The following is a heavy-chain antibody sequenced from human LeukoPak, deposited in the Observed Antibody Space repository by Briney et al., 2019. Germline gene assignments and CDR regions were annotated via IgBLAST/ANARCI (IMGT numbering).Heavy chain of an antibody. CDR2: ISSSSSYI. CDR3: ASPGLGVIRDTDY. J-gene: IGHJ4*02. CDR1: GFTFSSYE. V-gene: IGHV3-21*01. Sequence: KPGGSLRLSCAASGFTFSSYEMNWVRQAPGKGLEWVSSISSSSSYIYYADSVKGRFTISRDNAKNSLYLQMNSLRAEDTAVYYCASPGLGVIRDTDYWGQGTLVTVSS. D-gene: IGHD3-16*02.